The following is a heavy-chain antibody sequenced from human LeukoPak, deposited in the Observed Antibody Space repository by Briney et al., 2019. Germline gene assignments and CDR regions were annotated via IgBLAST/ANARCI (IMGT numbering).Heavy chain of an antibody. V-gene: IGHV4-4*07. J-gene: IGHJ4*02. CDR2: IYSSGST. CDR3: ARGIVGATAPDY. D-gene: IGHD1-26*01. CDR1: GGSISSYK. Sequence: SETLSLTCTVSGGSISSYKWSWIRQPAGKGLEWIGRIYSSGSTNYTPSLKSRVAMSVDTSKNQFSLKLSSVTAADTAVYYCARGIVGATAPDYWGQGALVIVSS.